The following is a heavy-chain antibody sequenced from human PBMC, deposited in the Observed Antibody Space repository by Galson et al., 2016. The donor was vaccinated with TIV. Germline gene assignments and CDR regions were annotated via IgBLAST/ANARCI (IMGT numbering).Heavy chain of an antibody. CDR3: ARVHLGYFDY. Sequence: SETLSLTCTVSDGSITSFYWSWIRQPPGKGLEWIGDIYYSGTTNYNPSLKSRVTISVDTSKNQFSLRLSSVTAADTAMYYCARVHLGYFDYWGQGILVTVSS. J-gene: IGHJ4*02. D-gene: IGHD3-16*01. V-gene: IGHV4-59*01. CDR2: IYYSGTT. CDR1: DGSITSFY.